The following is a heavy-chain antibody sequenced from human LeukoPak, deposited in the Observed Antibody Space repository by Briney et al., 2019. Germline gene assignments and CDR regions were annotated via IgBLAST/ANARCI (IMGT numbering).Heavy chain of an antibody. J-gene: IGHJ4*02. CDR1: GYSFTSYW. V-gene: IGHV5-51*01. Sequence: GESLKISCKGSGYSFTSYWIGWVRQMPGKGLEWIGIIYPGDSDTRYSPSFQGQVTISADKSISTAYLQWSSLKASDTAMYYCARHLRGYSGYDFPLDYRGQGTLVTVSS. D-gene: IGHD5-12*01. CDR3: ARHLRGYSGYDFPLDY. CDR2: IYPGDSDT.